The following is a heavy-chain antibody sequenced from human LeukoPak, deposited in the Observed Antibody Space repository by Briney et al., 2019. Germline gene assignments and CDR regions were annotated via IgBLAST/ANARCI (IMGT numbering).Heavy chain of an antibody. V-gene: IGHV4-31*03. CDR3: ARVAPFGTAMASPNYYYYGMDV. Sequence: SQTLSLTCTVSGGSISSGGYYWSWIRQHPGKGLEWIGYIYYSGCPYHNPSLKSRVTISVDTSKNQFSLKLSSLTAADTAVYYCARVAPFGTAMASPNYYYYGMDVWGQGTTVTVSS. CDR1: GGSISSGGYY. D-gene: IGHD5-18*01. J-gene: IGHJ6*02. CDR2: IYYSGCP.